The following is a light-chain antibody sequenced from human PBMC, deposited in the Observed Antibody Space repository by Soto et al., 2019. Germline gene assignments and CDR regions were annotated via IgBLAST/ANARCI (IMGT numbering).Light chain of an antibody. CDR2: EVN. V-gene: IGLV2-8*01. CDR3: SSYAGSSNV. Sequence: LTQPPSASGSPGQSVATSCTGTSSDVGGYNYVSWYQQHPGKAPKLMIYEVNKRPSGVPDRFSGSKSGNTASLTVSGLQAEDEADYYCSSYAGSSNVFGTGTKVTVL. J-gene: IGLJ1*01. CDR1: SSDVGGYNY.